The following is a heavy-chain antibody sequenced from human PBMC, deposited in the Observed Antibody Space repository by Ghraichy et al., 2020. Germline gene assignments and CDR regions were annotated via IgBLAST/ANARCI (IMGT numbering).Heavy chain of an antibody. CDR3: ARGHWQLEL. CDR2: NKK. V-gene: IGHV3-7*01. Sequence: NKKYYVDSVKGRFAISRDNAKNSLDLQVYSLRGEDTAMYYCARGHWQLELWGRGTLVAVSS. J-gene: IGHJ2*01. D-gene: IGHD1-1*01.